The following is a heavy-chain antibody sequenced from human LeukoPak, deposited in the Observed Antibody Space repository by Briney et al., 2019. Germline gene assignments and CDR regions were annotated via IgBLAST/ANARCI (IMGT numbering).Heavy chain of an antibody. D-gene: IGHD3-10*01. Sequence: GGSLRLSCAASGFTFSSYGMHWVHQAPGRGLEWVAFIRYDGSNKYYADSVKGRLTISRDNSKNTLYLQMNSLRAEDTAVYYCAKGRQGVLDDAFDIWGQGTMVTVSS. J-gene: IGHJ3*02. CDR3: AKGRQGVLDDAFDI. CDR2: IRYDGSNK. V-gene: IGHV3-30*02. CDR1: GFTFSSYG.